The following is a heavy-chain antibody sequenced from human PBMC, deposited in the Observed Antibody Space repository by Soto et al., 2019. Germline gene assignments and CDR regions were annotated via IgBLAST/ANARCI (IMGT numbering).Heavy chain of an antibody. CDR3: AKKRVESSSFRLYYYGMDV. CDR1: GFDFSNYE. V-gene: IGHV3-48*03. J-gene: IGHJ6*02. CDR2: ISSSGNII. D-gene: IGHD6-6*01. Sequence: EVQLVQSGGGLIQPGGSLRLTCAASGFDFSNYEMNWVRQAPGKGLEWVSYISSSGNIIYYADSVKGRFIISRDNSKNAVDLQMSILRAEDTAIYHCAKKRVESSSFRLYYYGMDVWGQGTTVTV.